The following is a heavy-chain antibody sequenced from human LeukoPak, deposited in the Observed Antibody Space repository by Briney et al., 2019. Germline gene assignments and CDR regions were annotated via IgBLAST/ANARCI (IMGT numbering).Heavy chain of an antibody. J-gene: IGHJ2*01. CDR1: GYTFTSYG. V-gene: IGHV1-18*01. Sequence: ASVKVSCRASGYTFTSYGISWVRQAPGQGLEWMGWIRGSNGDTNYAQKLQGRVTVTTDTSTSTAYMGLRSLRSDDTAVYYCARGHGGWLGYFDLWGRGTLVTVSS. CDR3: ARGHGGWLGYFDL. CDR2: IRGSNGDT. D-gene: IGHD6-19*01.